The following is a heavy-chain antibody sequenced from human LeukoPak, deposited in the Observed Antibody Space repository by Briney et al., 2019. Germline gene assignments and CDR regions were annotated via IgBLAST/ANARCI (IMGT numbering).Heavy chain of an antibody. V-gene: IGHV3-74*01. CDR3: ARPINPYYYDSSGLDAFDI. CDR1: GFTFSSYW. CDR2: INSDGSST. J-gene: IGHJ3*02. Sequence: TGGSLRLSCAASGFTFSSYWMHWVRQAPGEGLVWVSRINSDGSSTSYADSVKGRFTISRDNAKNTLYLQMNSLRAEDTAVYYCARPINPYYYDSSGLDAFDIWGQGTMVTVSS. D-gene: IGHD3-22*01.